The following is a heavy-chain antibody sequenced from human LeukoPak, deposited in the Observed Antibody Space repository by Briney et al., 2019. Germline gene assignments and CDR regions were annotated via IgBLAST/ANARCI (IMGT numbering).Heavy chain of an antibody. D-gene: IGHD3-10*01. CDR3: ARAPDYYGSGKDY. Sequence: ASVKVSCKASGYTFTCYYMHWVRQAPGQGLEWMGWINPNSGGTNYAQKFQGRVTMTRDTSISTAYMEPSRLRSDDTALYYCARAPDYYGSGKDYWGQGTLVTVSS. J-gene: IGHJ4*02. CDR2: INPNSGGT. CDR1: GYTFTCYY. V-gene: IGHV1-2*02.